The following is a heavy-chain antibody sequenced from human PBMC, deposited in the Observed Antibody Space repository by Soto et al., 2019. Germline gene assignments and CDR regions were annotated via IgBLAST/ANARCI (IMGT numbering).Heavy chain of an antibody. CDR2: ISYDGGTT. CDR1: GFTFDDYS. CDR3: ARPHIKSAWNDGFDI. D-gene: IGHD1-1*01. V-gene: IGHV3-30-3*01. J-gene: IGHJ3*02. Sequence: QVQLVESGGGVVQPGRSQRLSCAASGFTFDDYSMHWVRQAPGKGLEWVALISYDGGTTYYGDSVKGRFTISGDDSKNTLFLQMNSLRSEETAVYYCARPHIKSAWNDGFDIWGQGTMVTVSS.